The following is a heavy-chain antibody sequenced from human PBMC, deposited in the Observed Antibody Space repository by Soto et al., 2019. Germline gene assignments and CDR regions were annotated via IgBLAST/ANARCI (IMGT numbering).Heavy chain of an antibody. Sequence: QVQLVESGGGVVQPGRSLRLSCAASGFSFSDYGMHWVRQAPGKGLEWVAVISHYETKKYFEDSVKGRFTISRDNSKNTVYLQLDSLRVEDTADYYCAKDWVGGSNRYQLDKWGQGTLVIVSP. V-gene: IGHV3-30*18. CDR2: ISHYETKK. J-gene: IGHJ4*02. D-gene: IGHD2-2*01. CDR3: AKDWVGGSNRYQLDK. CDR1: GFSFSDYG.